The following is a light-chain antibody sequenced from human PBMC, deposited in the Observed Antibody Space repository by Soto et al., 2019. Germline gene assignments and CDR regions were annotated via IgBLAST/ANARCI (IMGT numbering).Light chain of an antibody. Sequence: EIVLTQSPATLSLSPGERATLSCRASQNVSSYLAWYQQKPGQAPRLLIYDASNRATGIPARFSGSGSGTDFTLTISSLEPEDFAVYYCQQSSNWPPWTFGQGTKVEIK. J-gene: IGKJ1*01. CDR3: QQSSNWPPWT. CDR2: DAS. V-gene: IGKV3-11*01. CDR1: QNVSSY.